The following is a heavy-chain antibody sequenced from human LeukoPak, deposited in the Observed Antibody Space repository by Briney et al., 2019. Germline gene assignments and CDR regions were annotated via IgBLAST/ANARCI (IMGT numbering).Heavy chain of an antibody. CDR3: ARAAVYATLDY. J-gene: IGHJ4*02. CDR2: INPNSGGT. D-gene: IGHD2-8*01. V-gene: IGHV1-2*02. Sequence: ASVTVSCKASGYTFTGYYMHWVRQAPRQGLEWMGWINPNSGGTNYAQKFQGRVTMTRDTSISTAYMELSRLRSDDTAVYYCARAAVYATLDYWGQGTLVTVSS. CDR1: GYTFTGYY.